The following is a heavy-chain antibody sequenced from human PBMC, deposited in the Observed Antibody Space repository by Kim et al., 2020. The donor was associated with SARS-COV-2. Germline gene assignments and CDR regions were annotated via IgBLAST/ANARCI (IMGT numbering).Heavy chain of an antibody. CDR3: ARHGLPTCYDIFSGYLNFMDY. CDR1: GASIGSTTYY. V-gene: IGHV4-39*01. Sequence: SETLSLTCNVSGASIGSTTYYWGWIRQPTGKGLEWIGSINYAGSTFYNPSLTTRVLISVDSSKNQFSLRLNSVTAADTAVYYCARHGLPTCYDIFSGYLNFMDYWGRGIRVTVSS. D-gene: IGHD3-9*01. CDR2: INYAGST. J-gene: IGHJ4*02.